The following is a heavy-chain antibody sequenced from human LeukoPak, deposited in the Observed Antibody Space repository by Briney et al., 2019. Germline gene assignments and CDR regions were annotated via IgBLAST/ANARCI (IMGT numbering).Heavy chain of an antibody. CDR1: GGSISSSSYY. J-gene: IGHJ5*02. Sequence: SETLSLTCTVSGGSISSSSYYWGWIRQPPGKGQEWIGSIDYSGSTYYNASLKSRVTISVDTSENQFSLKLTSVTAADTAVYYCARDREYSSSGLVWFDPWGHGILVTVSS. V-gene: IGHV4-39*07. CDR3: ARDREYSSSGLVWFDP. D-gene: IGHD6-6*01. CDR2: IDYSGST.